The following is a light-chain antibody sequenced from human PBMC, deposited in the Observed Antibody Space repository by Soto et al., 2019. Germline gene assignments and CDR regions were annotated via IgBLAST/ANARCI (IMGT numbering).Light chain of an antibody. J-gene: IGKJ4*01. CDR1: HSVSRY. CDR2: DTS. V-gene: IGKV3-11*01. Sequence: EIALTQSPATLSLSPGEIATLSCRSSHSVSRYLAWYQQKPGQAPRLLIYDTSNRATGIPARFSGSGSGTDFTLTISSLEPEDYAVSYCQQHDNWPSTFGGGTKVEIK. CDR3: QQHDNWPST.